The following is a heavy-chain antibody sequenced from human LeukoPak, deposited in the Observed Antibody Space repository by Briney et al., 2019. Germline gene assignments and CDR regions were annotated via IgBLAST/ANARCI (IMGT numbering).Heavy chain of an antibody. CDR2: IYSGGST. D-gene: IGHD3-22*01. Sequence: GGSLRLSCPAYGFTFSSKYMSCVRQPPGEGMGWVSGIYSGGSTYYADSVKGRFTISRDNSKNTLYLQMNSLRAEDTAVYYCARATMTPAWLAFDYWGQGTLVTVSS. V-gene: IGHV3-53*01. CDR1: GFTFSSKY. J-gene: IGHJ4*02. CDR3: ARATMTPAWLAFDY.